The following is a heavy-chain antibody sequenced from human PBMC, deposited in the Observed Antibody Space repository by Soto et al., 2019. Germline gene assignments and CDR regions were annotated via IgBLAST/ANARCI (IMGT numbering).Heavy chain of an antibody. D-gene: IGHD3-22*01. CDR1: GGTFSSYA. CDR3: ARGTYYYDSSGNNWFDP. Sequence: ASVKVSCKAYGGTFSSYAINRVRQATGQGLEWMGWMNANSGNTGYAQKFQGRVTMTRNTSISTAYMELSSLRSEDTAVYYCARGTYYYDSSGNNWFDPWGQGTLVTVSS. V-gene: IGHV1-8*02. J-gene: IGHJ5*02. CDR2: MNANSGNT.